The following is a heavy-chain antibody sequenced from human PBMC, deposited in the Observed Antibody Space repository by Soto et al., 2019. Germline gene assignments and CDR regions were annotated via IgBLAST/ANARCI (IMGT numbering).Heavy chain of an antibody. Sequence: SVKVSCKASGGTFSSYAISWVRQAPGQGLEWMGGIIPIFGTANYAQKFQGRVTITADESTSTAYMELSSLRSEDTAVHYCARGRGSRDYYDSSGYGGDDAFDIWGQGTMVTVSS. CDR3: ARGRGSRDYYDSSGYGGDDAFDI. D-gene: IGHD3-22*01. CDR1: GGTFSSYA. J-gene: IGHJ3*02. V-gene: IGHV1-69*13. CDR2: IIPIFGTA.